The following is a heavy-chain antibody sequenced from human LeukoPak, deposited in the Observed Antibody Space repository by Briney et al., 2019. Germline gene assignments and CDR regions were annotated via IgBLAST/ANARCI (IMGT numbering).Heavy chain of an antibody. J-gene: IGHJ4*02. Sequence: SETLSLTCTVSGGSVSSGSYYWSWIRQPPGKGLEWIGYIYYSGSTNYNPSLKSRVTISVDTSKNQFSLKLSSVTAADTAVYYCARGTYYYDSSGSYYFDYWGQGTLVTVSS. CDR3: ARGTYYYDSSGSYYFDY. CDR1: GGSVSSGSYY. CDR2: IYYSGST. V-gene: IGHV4-61*01. D-gene: IGHD3-22*01.